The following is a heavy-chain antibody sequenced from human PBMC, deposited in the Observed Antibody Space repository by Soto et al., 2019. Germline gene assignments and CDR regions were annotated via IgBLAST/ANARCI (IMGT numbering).Heavy chain of an antibody. D-gene: IGHD5-12*01. CDR3: VRHSWTAPSY. Sequence: PGGSLRLSCEASGVTASNHWMNWVRQAPGKGLEWVATINQDGSVTRYLDSVRGRFTISTDNTKNSLYLQMNSLRAEDTAVYYCVRHSWTAPSYWGQGTLVTVSS. J-gene: IGHJ4*02. CDR2: INQDGSVT. CDR1: GVTASNHW. V-gene: IGHV3-7*01.